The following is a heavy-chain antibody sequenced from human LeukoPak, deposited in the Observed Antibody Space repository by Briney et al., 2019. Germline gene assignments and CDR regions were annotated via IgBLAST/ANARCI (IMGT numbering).Heavy chain of an antibody. V-gene: IGHV3-11*01. CDR1: GFTFSDYY. D-gene: IGHD3-22*01. J-gene: IGHJ4*02. CDR2: ISSSGSTI. Sequence: GGSLRLSCAASGFTFSDYYMSWIRQAPGKGLEWDSYISSSGSTIYYADSVKGRFPISRDTTKNSLYLQMNSLRAEDTAVYYCARDRDSSGYYLDYWGQGTLVTVSS. CDR3: ARDRDSSGYYLDY.